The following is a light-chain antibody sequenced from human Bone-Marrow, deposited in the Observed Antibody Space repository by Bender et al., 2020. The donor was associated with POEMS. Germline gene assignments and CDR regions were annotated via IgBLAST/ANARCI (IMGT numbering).Light chain of an antibody. CDR2: EVT. CDR1: SSDIGYYNL. J-gene: IGLJ2*01. V-gene: IGLV2-23*02. CDR3: CSYAGTSTVT. Sequence: QSALTQPASVSGSPGQSITISCTGTSSDIGYYNLVSWYQQHPGKAPKLMIYEVTKRPSGVSNRFSGSKSGNTASLTISGLQAEDEADYYCCSYAGTSTVTFGGGTKLTVL.